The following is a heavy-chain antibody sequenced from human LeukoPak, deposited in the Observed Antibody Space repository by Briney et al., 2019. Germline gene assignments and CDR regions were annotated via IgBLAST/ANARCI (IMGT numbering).Heavy chain of an antibody. V-gene: IGHV3-7*04. CDR3: ARAYYYGSGDYYSWAYFDF. D-gene: IGHD3-10*01. J-gene: IGHJ4*02. Sequence: GGSLRLSCAASGFTFSNYWMTWVRQAPGKGLEWVANIDQDGSEMYSVDSVKGRVSISRANAKKALYLQRNSLRAEDTAVYYCARAYYYGSGDYYSWAYFDFWGLGTLVTVSS. CDR2: IDQDGSEM. CDR1: GFTFSNYW.